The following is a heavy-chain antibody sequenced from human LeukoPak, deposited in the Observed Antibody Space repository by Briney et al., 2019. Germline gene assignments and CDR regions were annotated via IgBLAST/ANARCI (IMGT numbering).Heavy chain of an antibody. D-gene: IGHD1-26*01. Sequence: ASVKVSCKTSGYTFTGYFVHWVRQAPGQGPEWMGRINSKSGGANYAQNFQGRVTMTRDTSISTAYMELSRLTSDDTAVYYCARDLDSTSNWELDYWGQGTLVTVSS. CDR3: ARDLDSTSNWELDY. J-gene: IGHJ4*02. V-gene: IGHV1-2*06. CDR2: INSKSGGA. CDR1: GYTFTGYF.